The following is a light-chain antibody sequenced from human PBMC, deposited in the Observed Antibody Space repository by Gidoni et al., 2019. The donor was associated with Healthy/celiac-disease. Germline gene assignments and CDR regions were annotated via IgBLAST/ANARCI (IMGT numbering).Light chain of an antibody. V-gene: IGKV4-1*01. CDR2: WAS. CDR3: QQYYSTPPT. CDR1: QSVVYSSNNKNY. Sequence: DIVMTQSPASLAVSLGERATINCKSSQSVVYSSNNKNYLAWYQQKPGQPPKLLIYWASTRESGVPERFSGSGSGTDFTLTISSLQAEDVAVYYCQQYYSTPPTFGQGTKVEIK. J-gene: IGKJ1*01.